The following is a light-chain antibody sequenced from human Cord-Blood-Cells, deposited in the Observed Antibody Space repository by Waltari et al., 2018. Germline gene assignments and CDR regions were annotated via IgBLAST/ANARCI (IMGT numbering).Light chain of an antibody. V-gene: IGLV3-21*03. J-gene: IGLJ2*01. CDR1: NIGSKS. CDR3: QVWDSSSDHVV. CDR2: DDS. Sequence: SYVLTQPPSVSVAPGKTARITCGGNNIGSKSVHWYQQKPGQAPVLVVYDDSDWPSGIPERFPGSNSGNTATLTISRVEAGDEADYYCQVWDSSSDHVVFGGGTKLTVL.